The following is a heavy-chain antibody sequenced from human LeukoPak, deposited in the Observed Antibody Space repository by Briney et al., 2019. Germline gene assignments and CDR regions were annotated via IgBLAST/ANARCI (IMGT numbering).Heavy chain of an antibody. CDR1: GFIFSSYG. CDR2: IRYDGSNK. J-gene: IGHJ4*02. V-gene: IGHV3-30*02. D-gene: IGHD3-10*01. CDR3: AKGDGSGSPPDY. Sequence: GGTRRLSCAASGFIFSSYGMHWVRQAPGKGLEWVAFIRYDGSNKYYADSVKGRFTISRDNSKNTLYLQMNSLRAEDTAVYYCAKGDGSGSPPDYWGQGTLVTVSS.